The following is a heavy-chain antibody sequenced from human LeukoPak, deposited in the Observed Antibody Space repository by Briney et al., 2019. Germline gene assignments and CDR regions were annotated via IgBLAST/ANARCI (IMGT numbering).Heavy chain of an antibody. D-gene: IGHD4-23*01. V-gene: IGHV1-69*04. Sequence: SVKVSCKASGGTFSSYAISWVRQAPGQGLEWMGRIIPILGIANYAQKFQGRVTITANKSTSTAYMELSSLRSEDTAVYYCARDGDGGNSDYWGQGTLVTVSS. CDR3: ARDGDGGNSDY. CDR1: GGTFSSYA. J-gene: IGHJ4*02. CDR2: IIPILGIA.